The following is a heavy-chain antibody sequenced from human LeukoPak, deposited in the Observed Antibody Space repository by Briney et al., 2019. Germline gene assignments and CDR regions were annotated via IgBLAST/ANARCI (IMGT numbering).Heavy chain of an antibody. CDR2: IIPIFGTA. Sequence: SVKVSCKSSGYTFTNYGISWVRQAPGQGLEWMGGIIPIFGTANYAQKFQGRVTITADESTSTAYMELSSLRSEDTAVYYCARGSVGATLYNWFDPWGQGTLVTVSS. D-gene: IGHD1-26*01. CDR1: GYTFTNYG. J-gene: IGHJ5*02. V-gene: IGHV1-69*13. CDR3: ARGSVGATLYNWFDP.